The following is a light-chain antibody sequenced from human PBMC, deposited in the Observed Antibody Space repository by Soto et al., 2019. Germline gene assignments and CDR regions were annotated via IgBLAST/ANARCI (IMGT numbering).Light chain of an antibody. CDR2: GAS. J-gene: IGKJ1*01. CDR1: QSVSSSY. CDR3: QQYGSSPVL. V-gene: IGKV3-20*01. Sequence: EIVLTQSPGTLSLSPGERATLSCRASQSVSSSYLAWYQQKPGQAPRLLIYGASSKATGIPDRFSGSGSGTDFTLTISRLEPEDFAVYYYQQYGSSPVLFGQGTKVESK.